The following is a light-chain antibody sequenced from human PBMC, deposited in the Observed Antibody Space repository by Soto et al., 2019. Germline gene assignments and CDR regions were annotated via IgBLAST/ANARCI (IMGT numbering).Light chain of an antibody. J-gene: IGLJ1*01. CDR1: SSDIGDYNY. CDR2: EVT. Sequence: QSVLTQPPSASGSPGQSVTFSCTGTSSDIGDYNYVSWYQQHPGKAPKLMIYEVTKRPSGVPDRFSGSKSGNTASLTVSGLQADDEADYYCSSYAGNNNYGVGTGTKVTGL. CDR3: SSYAGNNNYG. V-gene: IGLV2-8*01.